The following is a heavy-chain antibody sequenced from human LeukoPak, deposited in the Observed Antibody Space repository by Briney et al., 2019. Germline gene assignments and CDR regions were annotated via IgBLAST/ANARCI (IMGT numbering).Heavy chain of an antibody. D-gene: IGHD1-1*01. CDR2: IYYSGST. Sequence: SETLSLTCTVSGGSISSSSYYWGWIRQPPGKGLEWIGSIYYSGSTYYNPSLKSRVTISVDTSKNQFSLKLSSVTAADTAVYYCARDAHGTYYYYYYMDVWGKGTTVTVSS. CDR1: GGSISSSSYY. V-gene: IGHV4-39*07. J-gene: IGHJ6*03. CDR3: ARDAHGTYYYYYYMDV.